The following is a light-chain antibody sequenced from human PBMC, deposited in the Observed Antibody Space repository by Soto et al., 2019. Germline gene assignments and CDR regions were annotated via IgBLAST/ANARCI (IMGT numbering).Light chain of an antibody. V-gene: IGLV2-14*01. CDR3: SSHTASTTRI. CDR2: EVT. CDR1: SSDVGGYNH. Sequence: QSALTQPASVSGSPGQSITIACTGTSSDVGGYNHVSWYQHHPGKAPKRIIYEVTKRPSGVSNRFSGSKSGETASLTISGLQAEDEADYYCSSHTASTTRIFGTGTKVTVL. J-gene: IGLJ1*01.